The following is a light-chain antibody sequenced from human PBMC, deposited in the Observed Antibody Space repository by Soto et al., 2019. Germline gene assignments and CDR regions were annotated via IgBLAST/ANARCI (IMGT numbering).Light chain of an antibody. J-gene: IGLJ3*02. CDR2: LEGSGSY. Sequence: QSVLTQSSSASASLGSSVKLTCTLSSGHSTYIIAWHQQQPGKAPRYLMKLEGSGSYSKGSGVPDRFSGSSSGADRYLTISNLQFEDEADYYCETWDSNTRVLGGGTKLTVL. V-gene: IGLV4-60*02. CDR1: SGHSTYI. CDR3: ETWDSNTRV.